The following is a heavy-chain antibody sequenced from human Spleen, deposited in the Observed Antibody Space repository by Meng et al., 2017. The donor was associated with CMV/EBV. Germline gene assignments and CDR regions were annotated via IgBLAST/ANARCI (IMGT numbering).Heavy chain of an antibody. Sequence: AQLGDSGRGLVQPGGSLRLSCAAPGFPFSRYWMHWVRQAPGKGLVWVSRINSDGSSTNYADSVKGRFTISRDNAKNTLYLQLNSLRAEDTAVYYCATEAAAATRLDYWGQGTLVTVSS. D-gene: IGHD6-13*01. CDR2: INSDGSST. J-gene: IGHJ4*02. CDR1: GFPFSRYW. CDR3: ATEAAAATRLDY. V-gene: IGHV3-74*01.